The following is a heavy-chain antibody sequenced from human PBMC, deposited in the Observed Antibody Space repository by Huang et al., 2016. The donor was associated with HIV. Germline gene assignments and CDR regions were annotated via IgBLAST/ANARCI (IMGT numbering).Heavy chain of an antibody. D-gene: IGHD5-18*01. V-gene: IGHV1-18*01. Sequence: QVQLVQSGAEVKKPGASVKVSCKASGYTFSSFGISWVRPAPGQGLGWVGWISVYNGNTKFAQKYQGSLTMTTDTSTSTAYMELRSLRSDDTAVYYCARGGGIQLWLLGYYYMDVWGNGTTVTVSS. CDR2: ISVYNGNT. J-gene: IGHJ6*03. CDR1: GYTFSSFG. CDR3: ARGGGIQLWLLGYYYMDV.